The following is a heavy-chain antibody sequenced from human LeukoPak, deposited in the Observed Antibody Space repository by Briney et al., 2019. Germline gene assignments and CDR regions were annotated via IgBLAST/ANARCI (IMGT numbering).Heavy chain of an antibody. CDR3: ARILDTAMVTDY. D-gene: IGHD5-18*01. J-gene: IGHJ4*02. Sequence: ASVKVSCKASGYTFTGYYMHWVRQAPGQGLEWVGWINPNSGGTNYAQKFQGRVTMTRDTSISTAYMELSRLRSDDTAVYYCARILDTAMVTDYWGQGTLVTVSS. CDR2: INPNSGGT. CDR1: GYTFTGYY. V-gene: IGHV1-2*02.